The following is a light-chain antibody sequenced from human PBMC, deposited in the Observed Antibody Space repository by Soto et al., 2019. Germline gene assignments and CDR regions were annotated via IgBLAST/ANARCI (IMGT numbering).Light chain of an antibody. CDR3: QQYENFPLT. Sequence: DIQLTQSPSFLSASVGDRVTITCRASQGISSWLAWYQQKPGKAPKLLIFDASNLETGVPSRFSGSGSGTNFSFTISSLQPEDIATYYCQQYENFPLTFGGGTKVDIK. CDR1: QGISSW. V-gene: IGKV1-33*01. J-gene: IGKJ4*01. CDR2: DAS.